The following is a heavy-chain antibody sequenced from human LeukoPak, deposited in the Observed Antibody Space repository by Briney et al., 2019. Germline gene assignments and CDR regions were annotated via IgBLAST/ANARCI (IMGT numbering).Heavy chain of an antibody. V-gene: IGHV3-43*02. D-gene: IGHD3-10*01. Sequence: GGSLRLXCAASGFTLDDYAMHWVRQAPGKGLEWVSLISGDGGSTYYADSVKGRFTISRDNSKNSLYLQMNSLRTEDTALYYCAKDAAGWFGELFDYWGQGTLVTVSS. CDR1: GFTLDDYA. CDR3: AKDAAGWFGELFDY. J-gene: IGHJ4*02. CDR2: ISGDGGST.